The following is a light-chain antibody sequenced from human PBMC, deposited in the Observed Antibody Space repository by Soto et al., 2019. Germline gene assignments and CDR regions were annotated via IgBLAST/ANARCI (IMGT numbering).Light chain of an antibody. CDR1: QTTMTY. V-gene: IGKV1-39*01. Sequence: DVQLTQSPSSLSASLGDRVTITCRASQTTMTYLNWYQQKPGKAPQLLIYAASNLQDGVPSRCSGSGSETDFTLTISSLQPEDFATYYCQQSYSGPPTFGQGTKVEVK. CDR2: AAS. J-gene: IGKJ1*01. CDR3: QQSYSGPPT.